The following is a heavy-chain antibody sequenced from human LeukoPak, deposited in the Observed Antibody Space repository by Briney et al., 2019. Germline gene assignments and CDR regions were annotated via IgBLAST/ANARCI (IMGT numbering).Heavy chain of an antibody. CDR3: ARVTTAFNWFDP. V-gene: IGHV4-30-2*01. D-gene: IGHD4-17*01. CDR2: IYHSGST. Sequence: SETXSLXCAVSGGSISSGGYSWSWIRQPPGKGLEWIGYIYHSGSTYFNPSLKSRVTISVDRSRNQFSLKLSSVTAADTAVYYCARVTTAFNWFDPWGQGTLVTVSS. CDR1: GGSISSGGYS. J-gene: IGHJ5*02.